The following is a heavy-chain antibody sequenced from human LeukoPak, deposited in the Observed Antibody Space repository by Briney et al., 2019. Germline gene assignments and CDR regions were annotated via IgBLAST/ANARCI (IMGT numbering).Heavy chain of an antibody. CDR3: ARDLISPNYGSGSYYLYYYYYGMDV. V-gene: IGHV1-69*06. D-gene: IGHD3-10*01. CDR2: IIPIFGTA. CDR1: GGTFSSYA. J-gene: IGHJ6*04. Sequence: ASVKVSCKASGGTFSSYAISWVRQAPGQGLEWMGGIIPIFGTANYAQKFQGRATITADKSTSTAYMELSSLRSEDTAVYYCARDLISPNYGSGSYYLYYYYYGMDVWGKGTTVTVSS.